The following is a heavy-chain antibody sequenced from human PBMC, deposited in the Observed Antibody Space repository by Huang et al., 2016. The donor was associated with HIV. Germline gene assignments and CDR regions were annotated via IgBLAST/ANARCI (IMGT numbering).Heavy chain of an antibody. CDR1: GYTFSSFG. CDR3: ARGGGIQLWLLGYYYMDV. CDR2: ISVYNGNT. V-gene: IGHV1-18*01. Sequence: QVQLVQSGAEVKKPGASVKVSCKASGYTFSSFGISWVRQAPGQGLEWGGVISVYNGNTKLAQKFQGRLTMTTDTSTSTAYMELRSLRSDDTAVYYCARGGGIQLWLLGYYYMDVWGNGTTVTVSS. D-gene: IGHD5-18*01. J-gene: IGHJ6*03.